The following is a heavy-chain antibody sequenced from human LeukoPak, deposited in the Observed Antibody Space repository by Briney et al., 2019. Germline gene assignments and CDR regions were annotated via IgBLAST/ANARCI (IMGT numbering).Heavy chain of an antibody. CDR3: AKERSYWRLNGGHFDY. CDR2: ISGSGGST. CDR1: GFTFSSYA. J-gene: IGHJ4*02. Sequence: GRSLRLSCAASGFTFSSYAMSWVRQAPGKGLEWVSAISGSGGSTYYADSVKGRFTISRDNSKNTLYLQMNSLRAEDTAVYYCAKERSYWRLNGGHFDYWGQGTLVTVSS. V-gene: IGHV3-23*01. D-gene: IGHD1-26*01.